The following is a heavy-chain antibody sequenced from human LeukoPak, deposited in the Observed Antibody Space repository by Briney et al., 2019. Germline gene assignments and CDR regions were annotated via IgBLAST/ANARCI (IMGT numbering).Heavy chain of an antibody. J-gene: IGHJ4*02. CDR2: MSPNSGDT. Sequence: ASVKVSCKASGYIFTSYDFNWVRQATGQRPEWMGWMSPNSGDTGYAQKFQDRVTMTRNTSISTAYMELSSLRSDDTAVYYCARGPPNWGYDYWGPGTLVTVSS. V-gene: IGHV1-8*01. D-gene: IGHD7-27*01. CDR1: GYIFTSYD. CDR3: ARGPPNWGYDY.